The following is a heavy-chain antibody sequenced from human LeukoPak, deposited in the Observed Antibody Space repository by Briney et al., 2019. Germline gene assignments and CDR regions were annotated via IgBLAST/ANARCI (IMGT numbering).Heavy chain of an antibody. Sequence: PGGSLRLSCAASGFTFSSYWMTWVREAPGKGLEWVAIIKKDGSAKYYVDSVRGRFTIYRDNGKNSLYLQMNRLRADDTAVYYCATVSIGTRWKPFDYWGQGTLVTVSS. CDR2: IKKDGSAK. V-gene: IGHV3-7*05. CDR3: ATVSIGTRWKPFDY. J-gene: IGHJ4*02. CDR1: GFTFSSYW. D-gene: IGHD4-23*01.